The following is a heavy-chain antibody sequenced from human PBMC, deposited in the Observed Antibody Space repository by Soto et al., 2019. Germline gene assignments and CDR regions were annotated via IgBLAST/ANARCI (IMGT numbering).Heavy chain of an antibody. V-gene: IGHV1-3*01. J-gene: IGHJ3*02. CDR3: ARESDYVWGSYREAHDSFEM. D-gene: IGHD3-16*02. Sequence: QVQLVQPGAEAKKHGASVKDSCKASGYTFTSYAMHWVRQAPGQRLEWMGWINAGNGNTKYSQKFQGRVTITRDTYESTAYLELSSLRSADTAVYYCARESDYVWGSYREAHDSFEMCGRRTIVTVAS. CDR2: INAGNGNT. CDR1: GYTFTSYA.